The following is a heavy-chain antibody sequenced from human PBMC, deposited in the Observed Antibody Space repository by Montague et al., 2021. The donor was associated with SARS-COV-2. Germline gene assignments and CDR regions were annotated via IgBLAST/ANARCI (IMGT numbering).Heavy chain of an antibody. V-gene: IGHV4-59*01. D-gene: IGHD3-10*01. CDR1: GGSIGSYY. CDR2: IHYSGGN. CDR3: ARSLDPSGTYYLPY. Sequence: SETLSLTCSVSGGSIGSYYWSWLRQPPGKGLEWIGHIHYSGGNTYGPSFKSRVTISIDTPKNQFSLKLSSVTAADTAVYYCARSLDPSGTYYLPYWGQGTLVTVSS. J-gene: IGHJ4*02.